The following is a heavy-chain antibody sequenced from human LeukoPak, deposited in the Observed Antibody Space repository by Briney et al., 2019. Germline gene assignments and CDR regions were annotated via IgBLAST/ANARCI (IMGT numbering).Heavy chain of an antibody. D-gene: IGHD3-3*01. J-gene: IGHJ4*02. Sequence: ASVKVSCKASGGTFSSYAISWVRQAPGQGLEWMGWISAYNGNTNYAQKLQGRVTMTTDTSTSTAYMELRSLRSDDTAAYYCARXVPXRXLEXXAYFDYWGQGTLVTVSS. CDR2: ISAYNGNT. V-gene: IGHV1-18*01. CDR1: GGTFSSYA. CDR3: ARXVPXRXLEXXAYFDY.